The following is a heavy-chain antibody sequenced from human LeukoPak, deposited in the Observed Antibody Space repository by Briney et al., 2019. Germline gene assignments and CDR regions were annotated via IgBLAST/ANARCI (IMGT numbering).Heavy chain of an antibody. Sequence: PSQTLSLTCTVSGGSISSGSYYWSWIRQPAGKGLEWIGRIYTSGSTNYNPSLKSRVTISVDTSKNQFSLKLSSVTAADTAVYYCARDGSRGSFYFDYWGQGNLVTVSS. D-gene: IGHD3-10*01. CDR2: IYTSGST. V-gene: IGHV4-61*02. J-gene: IGHJ4*02. CDR3: ARDGSRGSFYFDY. CDR1: GGSISSGSYY.